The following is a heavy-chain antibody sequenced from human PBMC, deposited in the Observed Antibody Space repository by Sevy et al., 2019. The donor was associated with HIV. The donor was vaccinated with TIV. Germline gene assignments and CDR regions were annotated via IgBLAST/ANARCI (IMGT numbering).Heavy chain of an antibody. CDR2: MNPNSGGT. D-gene: IGHD1-26*01. J-gene: IGHJ4*02. Sequence: PSVKVSCTASGYIFTDYYIHWVRQAPGQGLEWIGWMNPNSGGTKYTQEFQGWVTMTRDTSIRTAYMELIRLNADDTAIYYCATGGRSGRYLAVDYFDYWGQGTLVTVSS. CDR3: ATGGRSGRYLAVDYFDY. CDR1: GYIFTDYY. V-gene: IGHV1-2*04.